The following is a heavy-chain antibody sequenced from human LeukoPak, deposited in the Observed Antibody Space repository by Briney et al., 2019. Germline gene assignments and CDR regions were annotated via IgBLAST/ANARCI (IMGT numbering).Heavy chain of an antibody. J-gene: IGHJ4*02. V-gene: IGHV4-59*08. CDR1: GGSISSYY. CDR3: ASYIVVVVAAADHCDY. D-gene: IGHD2-15*01. CDR2: VYYSGST. Sequence: KPSETLSLTCPVSGGSISSYYWSWIRQPPGKGLEWIGYVYYSGSTNYNPSLKSRVTISVDTSKNQFSLKLSSVTAADTAVYYCASYIVVVVAAADHCDYWGQGTLVTVSS.